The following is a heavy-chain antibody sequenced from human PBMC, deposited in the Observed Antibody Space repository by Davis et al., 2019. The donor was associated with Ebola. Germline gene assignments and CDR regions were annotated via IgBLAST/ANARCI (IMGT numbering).Heavy chain of an antibody. D-gene: IGHD3-3*01. CDR3: ARDGLVTKHGPWGWFDP. CDR2: INQGGSEK. J-gene: IGHJ5*02. Sequence: GESLKISCAASGFTFSSYWMSWVRPAPGKGLEWVATINQGGSEKYYVGSMKGRITISRDNAKNSLYLEMDSLRAEDTAVYYCARDGLVTKHGPWGWFDPWGQGTLVTVSS. CDR1: GFTFSSYW. V-gene: IGHV3-7*03.